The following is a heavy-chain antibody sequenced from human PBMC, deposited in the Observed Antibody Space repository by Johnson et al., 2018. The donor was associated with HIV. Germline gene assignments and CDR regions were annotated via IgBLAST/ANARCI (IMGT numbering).Heavy chain of an antibody. Sequence: EQLVESGGGLVQPGGSLRLSCTASGFRFSSSWMHWVRQAPGKGLVWVSRINSDGGSTAYADSVKGRFTISRENTKDTLSLQMNSLRAEDTGVYYCAKPQLLADDIFNFWG. CDR2: INSDGGST. CDR1: GFRFSSSW. CDR3: AKPQLLADDIFNF. D-gene: IGHD6-19*01. J-gene: IGHJ3*01. V-gene: IGHV3-74*02.